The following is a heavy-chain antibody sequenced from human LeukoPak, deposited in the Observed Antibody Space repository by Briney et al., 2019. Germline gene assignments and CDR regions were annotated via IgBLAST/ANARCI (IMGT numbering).Heavy chain of an antibody. CDR3: ATLIAAAGDTFDAFDI. V-gene: IGHV4-34*01. D-gene: IGHD6-13*01. Sequence: SETLSLTCAVYGVSFSGYYWSWIRQPPGKGLEWIGEINHSGSTSYNPSLKSRVTISVDKSKNQFSLKLSSVTAADTAVYYCATLIAAAGDTFDAFDIWGQGTMVTVSS. CDR2: INHSGST. J-gene: IGHJ3*02. CDR1: GVSFSGYY.